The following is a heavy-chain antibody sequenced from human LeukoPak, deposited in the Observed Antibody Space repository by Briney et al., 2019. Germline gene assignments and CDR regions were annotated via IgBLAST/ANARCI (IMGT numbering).Heavy chain of an antibody. V-gene: IGHV4-59*01. CDR3: ARDKQPGDY. CDR2: ISYTGSA. J-gene: IGHJ4*02. D-gene: IGHD5-18*01. Sequence: PSETLSLTGTVSGGSISGYCWNWIRQPPGKGLEWIGYISYTGSADYNPSLKSRVTISVDTAKNQFSLKLTSLTAADTAVYYCARDKQPGDYWGQGTLVTVSS. CDR1: GGSISGYC.